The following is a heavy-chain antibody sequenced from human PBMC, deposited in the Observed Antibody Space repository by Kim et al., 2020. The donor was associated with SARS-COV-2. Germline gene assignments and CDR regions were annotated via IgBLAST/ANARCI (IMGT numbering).Heavy chain of an antibody. V-gene: IGHV3-74*01. D-gene: IGHD2-2*01. CDR3: ARGGSDYARPHDY. CDR2: INTDGSVT. J-gene: IGHJ4*02. Sequence: GGSLRLSCAASGFTFNRHWMHWVRQAPGKGLMWISRINTDGSVTDYVDPVKGRFTISRDNAKNTLFLQMHSLRVEDTAVYYCARGGSDYARPHDYWGQGTLVTVSS. CDR1: GFTFNRHW.